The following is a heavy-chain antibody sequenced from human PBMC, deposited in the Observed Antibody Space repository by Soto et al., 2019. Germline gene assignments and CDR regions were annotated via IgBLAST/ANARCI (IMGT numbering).Heavy chain of an antibody. CDR1: GGTFSNYA. Sequence: QVQLVQSGAEVKKPGSSVKVSCKASGGTFSNYALISWVRQAPGQGLEWMGGIIPIDATENYAQKFQGRNTTTADDSTTTHPMDLSSLRSEDTAVDYCARDLLGFGYTYADVWGQGTTVTVSS. CDR2: IIPIDATE. D-gene: IGHD3-10*01. CDR3: ARDLLGFGYTYADV. J-gene: IGHJ6*01. V-gene: IGHV1-69*12.